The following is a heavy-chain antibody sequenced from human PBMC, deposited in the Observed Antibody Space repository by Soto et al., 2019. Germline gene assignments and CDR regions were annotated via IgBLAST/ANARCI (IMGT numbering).Heavy chain of an antibody. Sequence: QLQLQESGPGLVKPSETLSLTCTVSGGSISSSSYWGWIRQTPGKGLAWIGSIYSIGNTYYNTSLTTPVNIPVDTSKNQFSLKLSSVTSADPSVYYCRRSSRYSMDVWGQGTTVTVSS. CDR1: GGSISSSSY. CDR3: RRSSRYSMDV. J-gene: IGHJ6*02. D-gene: IGHD6-13*01. V-gene: IGHV4-39*01. CDR2: IYSIGNT.